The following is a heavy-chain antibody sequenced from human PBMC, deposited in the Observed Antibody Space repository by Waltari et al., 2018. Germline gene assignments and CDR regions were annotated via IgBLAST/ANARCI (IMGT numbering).Heavy chain of an antibody. CDR1: GFTFSDHL. V-gene: IGHV3-72*01. Sequence: EVQLVESGGGLVQPGGSLRLSCVASGFTFSDHLMDWVRLAPGKGLGWVGRSRNKVNSYTREYAASVKDRFIISRDDSKNIAYLQMNSLKAEDTAVYYCNRGAWGGLGYWGQGMLVTVSS. CDR2: SRNKVNSYTR. D-gene: IGHD3-10*01. CDR3: NRGAWGGLGY. J-gene: IGHJ4*01.